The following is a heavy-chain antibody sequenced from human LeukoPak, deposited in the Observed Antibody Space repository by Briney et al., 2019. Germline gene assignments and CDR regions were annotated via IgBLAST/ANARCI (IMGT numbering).Heavy chain of an antibody. CDR1: GFTFSSYS. J-gene: IGHJ3*02. CDR3: AREGPNDAFDI. CDR2: ISSSSSTI. V-gene: IGHV3-48*01. Sequence: GGSLRLSCAASGFTFSSYSMNWVRQAPGKGLEWVSYISSSSSTIYYADFVKGRFTISRDNAKNSLYLQMNSLRAEDTAVYYCAREGPNDAFDIWGQGTMVTVSS.